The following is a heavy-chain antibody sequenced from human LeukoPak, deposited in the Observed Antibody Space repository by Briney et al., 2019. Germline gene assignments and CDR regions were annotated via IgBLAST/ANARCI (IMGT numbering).Heavy chain of an antibody. CDR3: ARDKVGLSRFDP. CDR2: ISNSGNT. CDR1: GGPMSNYY. Sequence: SETLSLTCTVSGGPMSNYYWSWIRQSAGKGLEWIGYISNSGNTNYDPSLKSRVTMSVDTSKKQFSLQLTSVTAADTAVYYCARDKVGLSRFDPWGQGILVSVSS. V-gene: IGHV4-59*01. D-gene: IGHD3-16*01. J-gene: IGHJ5*02.